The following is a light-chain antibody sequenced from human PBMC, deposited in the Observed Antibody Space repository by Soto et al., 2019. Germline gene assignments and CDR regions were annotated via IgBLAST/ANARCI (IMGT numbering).Light chain of an antibody. CDR3: QQYNTYPWT. V-gene: IGKV1-5*01. CDR2: DAS. CDR1: QSIRRW. J-gene: IGKJ1*01. Sequence: DIQMTQSPSMLSASVGDRVTIACRASQSIRRWLAWYQQKPGKAPNLLIYDASSLESGVPSRLSGSGSGTEFTLTISSLQPDDFATYYCQQYNTYPWTFGQGTKVDIK.